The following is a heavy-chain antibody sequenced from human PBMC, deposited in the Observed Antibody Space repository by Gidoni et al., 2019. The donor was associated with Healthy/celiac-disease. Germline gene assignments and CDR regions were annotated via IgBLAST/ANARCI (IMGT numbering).Heavy chain of an antibody. CDR3: AKGHDSSGPVAY. J-gene: IGHJ4*02. Sequence: EVQLLESGGGLVQPGGSLRLSCAASGCTFSSDAMSWVRQAPGKGLEWVSAISGSGGRTYYADSVKGRFTISRDNSKNPLYLQMNSLRAEDTAVYYCAKGHDSSGPVAYWGQGTLVTVSS. CDR1: GCTFSSDA. D-gene: IGHD3-22*01. V-gene: IGHV3-23*01. CDR2: ISGSGGRT.